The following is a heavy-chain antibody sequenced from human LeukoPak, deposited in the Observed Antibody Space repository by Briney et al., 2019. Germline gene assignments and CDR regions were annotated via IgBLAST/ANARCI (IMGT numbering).Heavy chain of an antibody. CDR2: IYGAGAGIT. J-gene: IGHJ3*02. V-gene: IGHV3-53*01. CDR3: ARAKRNGFDI. CDR1: GFTVNNNY. Sequence: GGSLRLSCATSGFTVNNNYMSWVRQAPGKGLEWVSVIYGAGAGITYYIDSVKGRFTISRDNAKNSLYLQMNSLRAEDTAVYYCARAKRNGFDIWGQGTMVTVSS.